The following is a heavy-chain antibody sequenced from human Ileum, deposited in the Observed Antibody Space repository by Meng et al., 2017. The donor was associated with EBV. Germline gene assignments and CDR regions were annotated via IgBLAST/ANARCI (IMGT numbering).Heavy chain of an antibody. CDR1: GFTFTNAW. Sequence: EVQLVESGGGLVKAVESLRPSWAASGFTFTNAWMSWVRQAPGKGLEWVARIKDKNSGGTIDYAAPVKGRFTISRDDSKNTLSLQMNSLQTEDTAVYYCSTDRPEVGAGEVDYWGQGTLVTVSS. D-gene: IGHD1-26*01. CDR3: STDRPEVGAGEVDY. J-gene: IGHJ4*02. CDR2: IKDKNSGGTI. V-gene: IGHV3-15*01.